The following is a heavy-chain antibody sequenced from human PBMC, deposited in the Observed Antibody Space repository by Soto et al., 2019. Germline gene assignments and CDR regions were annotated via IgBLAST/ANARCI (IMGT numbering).Heavy chain of an antibody. CDR2: IRNKPNSYTT. CDR1: VFTFSDHY. CDR3: ARSGSYAAFDY. Sequence: PGGSLRLSCAASVFTFSDHYMDWVRQAPGKGLEWVGRIRNKPNSYTTEYAASVKGRFTISRDDSENSLYLQMNSLKTEDTAVYYCARSGSYAAFDYWGQGTLVTVSS. V-gene: IGHV3-72*01. D-gene: IGHD1-26*01. J-gene: IGHJ4*02.